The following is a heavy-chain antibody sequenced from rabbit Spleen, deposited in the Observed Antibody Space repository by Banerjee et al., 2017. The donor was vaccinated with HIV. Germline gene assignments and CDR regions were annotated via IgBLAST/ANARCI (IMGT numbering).Heavy chain of an antibody. CDR2: IYAGSSGST. V-gene: IGHV1S45*01. J-gene: IGHJ6*01. CDR1: GFSFTNSYH. D-gene: IGHD1-1*01. Sequence: QEQLVESGGDLVKPEGSLTLTCTASGFSFTNSYHMCWVRQAPGKGLEWIACIYAGSSGSTYYASWAKGRFTISKASSTTVTLQMTSLTAADTATYFCVRGASSSFSTYGMDLWGPGTLVTVS. CDR3: VRGASSSFSTYGMDL.